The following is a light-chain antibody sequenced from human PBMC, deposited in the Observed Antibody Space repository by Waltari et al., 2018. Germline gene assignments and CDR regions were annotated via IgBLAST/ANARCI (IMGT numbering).Light chain of an antibody. CDR3: AAWDDSLSGRV. CDR2: RNN. J-gene: IGLJ3*02. CDR1: RSNIGNNS. V-gene: IGLV1-47*01. Sequence: SVLTQPPSASGTPGQRVTISCSGSRSNIGNNSVYWYKQRPGTAHKLLSYRNNPRPSGVPDRCSGSKSGTSASLAISGLRSEDEADDYCAAWDDSLSGRVFGGGTKVTVL.